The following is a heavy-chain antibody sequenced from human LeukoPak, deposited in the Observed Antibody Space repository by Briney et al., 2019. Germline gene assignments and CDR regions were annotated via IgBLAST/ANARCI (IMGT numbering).Heavy chain of an antibody. CDR3: AREFPTYYYDSSDRRYFDY. CDR1: GGSFSGYY. Sequence: PSETLSLTCAVYGGSFSGYYWSWIRQPPGKGLEWIGEINHSGSTNYNPSLKSRVTISVDTSKNQFSLKLSSVTAADTAVYYCAREFPTYYYDSSDRRYFDYWGQGTLVTVSS. V-gene: IGHV4-34*01. J-gene: IGHJ4*02. CDR2: INHSGST. D-gene: IGHD3-22*01.